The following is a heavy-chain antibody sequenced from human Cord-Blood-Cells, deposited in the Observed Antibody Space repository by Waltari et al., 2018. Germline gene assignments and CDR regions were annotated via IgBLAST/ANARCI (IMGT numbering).Heavy chain of an antibody. V-gene: IGHV1-24*01. Sequence: QVQLVQSGAEVKKPGASVKVYCKVSGYTLTELSMHWVRQAPGKGLEWMGGFDPEDGETIYAQKFQGRVTMTEDTSTDTAYMELSSLRSEDTAVYYCATAGKGCSSTSCYTEFDYWGQGTLVTVSS. CDR1: GYTLTELS. CDR3: ATAGKGCSSTSCYTEFDY. D-gene: IGHD2-2*02. CDR2: FDPEDGET. J-gene: IGHJ4*02.